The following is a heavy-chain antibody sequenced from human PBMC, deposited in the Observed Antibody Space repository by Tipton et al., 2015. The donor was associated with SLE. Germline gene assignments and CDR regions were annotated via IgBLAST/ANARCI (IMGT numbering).Heavy chain of an antibody. CDR1: GGSISSGDYY. J-gene: IGHJ3*02. Sequence: TLSRTCTVSGGSISSGDYYWSWIRQPPGKGLEWIGYIYYSGSTYYNPSLKSRVTISVDTSKNQFSLKLSSVTAADTAVYYCARDGDYYDSSGYFFDAFGIWGQGTMVTVSS. CDR3: ARDGDYYDSSGYFFDAFGI. CDR2: IYYSGST. D-gene: IGHD3-22*01. V-gene: IGHV4-30-4*01.